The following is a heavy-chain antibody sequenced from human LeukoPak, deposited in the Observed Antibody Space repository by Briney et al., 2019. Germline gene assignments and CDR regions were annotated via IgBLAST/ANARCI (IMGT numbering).Heavy chain of an antibody. CDR3: ARAGYSNYDLDY. CDR2: IYYSGST. Sequence: PSETLSLTCTVSGGSISSYYWSWIRQPPGKGLEWIGYIYYSGSTNYNPSLKSRVTISVDTSKNQFSLKLSSVTAADTAVYYCARAGYSNYDLDYWGQGTLVTVSS. J-gene: IGHJ4*02. V-gene: IGHV4-59*01. D-gene: IGHD4-11*01. CDR1: GGSISSYY.